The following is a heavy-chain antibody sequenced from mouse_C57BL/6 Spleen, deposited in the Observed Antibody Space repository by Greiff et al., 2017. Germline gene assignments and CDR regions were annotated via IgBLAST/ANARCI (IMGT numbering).Heavy chain of an antibody. D-gene: IGHD2-5*01. CDR2: IYPGSGST. Sequence: VQLQQSGAELVKPGASVKMSCKASGYTFTSYWITWVKQRPGQGLEWIGDIYPGSGSTNYNEKFKSKATLTVDTSSSTAYMQLSSLTSEDSAVYYCARLYSNYVFSWFAYWGQGTLVTVSA. CDR1: GYTFTSYW. V-gene: IGHV1-55*01. J-gene: IGHJ3*01. CDR3: ARLYSNYVFSWFAY.